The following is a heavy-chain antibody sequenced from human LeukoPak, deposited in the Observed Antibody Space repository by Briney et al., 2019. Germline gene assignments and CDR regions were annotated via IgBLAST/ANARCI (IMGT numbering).Heavy chain of an antibody. CDR2: IKSKTDGGTT. D-gene: IGHD3-10*01. Sequence: GGTLRLSCAASGFTFSNAWMSWVRQAPGKGLEWVGRIKSKTDGGTTDYAAPVKGRFTISRDDSKNTLYLQMNSLRAEDTAVYYCAKDQPHYGSETFDAFDIWGQGTMVTVSS. CDR1: GFTFSNAW. CDR3: AKDQPHYGSETFDAFDI. V-gene: IGHV3-15*01. J-gene: IGHJ3*02.